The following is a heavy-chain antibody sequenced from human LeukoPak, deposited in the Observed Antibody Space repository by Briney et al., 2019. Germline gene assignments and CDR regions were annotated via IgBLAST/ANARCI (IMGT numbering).Heavy chain of an antibody. J-gene: IGHJ4*02. D-gene: IGHD1-26*01. CDR2: IWYDGSNK. V-gene: IGHV3-33*01. CDR3: ARDSGSYLLDY. Sequence: PGGSLRLSCAASGFTFSSYGMHWVRQAPGKGLEWVAVIWYDGSNKYYADSVKGRFTISRDNSKNTLYLQMNSLRAEDTAVYYCARDSGSYLLDYWGQGTLVTVSS. CDR1: GFTFSSYG.